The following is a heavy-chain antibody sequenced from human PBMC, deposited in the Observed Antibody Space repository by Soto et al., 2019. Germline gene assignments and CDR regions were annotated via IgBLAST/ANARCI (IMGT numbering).Heavy chain of an antibody. J-gene: IGHJ4*02. CDR3: ARAPKGGVFDF. CDR1: GFTFGDYY. CDR2: ISSSGSNT. D-gene: IGHD3-16*01. Sequence: PGGSLRLSCAASGFTFGDYYMSWIRQAPGKGLEWVSYISSSGSNTYYAESMKGRLRISRDSANNSLYLQMNSLRAEDTAVYYCARAPKGGVFDFWGQGALVTVSS. V-gene: IGHV3-11*01.